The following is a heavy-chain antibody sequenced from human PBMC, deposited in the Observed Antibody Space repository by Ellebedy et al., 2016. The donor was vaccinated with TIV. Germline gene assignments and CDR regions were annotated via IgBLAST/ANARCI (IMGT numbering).Heavy chain of an antibody. D-gene: IGHD3-10*01. CDR1: GFTFRNYW. Sequence: PGGSLRLSCAASGFTFRNYWMSWVRQAPGKGLEWVANIKQDGSEKYYVDSVKGRFTISRDNAKKSLYLQMNSLRAEATAVYYCARVDSGSHGGFRDYYYGMDVWGQGTTVTVSS. CDR2: IKQDGSEK. J-gene: IGHJ6*02. V-gene: IGHV3-7*03. CDR3: ARVDSGSHGGFRDYYYGMDV.